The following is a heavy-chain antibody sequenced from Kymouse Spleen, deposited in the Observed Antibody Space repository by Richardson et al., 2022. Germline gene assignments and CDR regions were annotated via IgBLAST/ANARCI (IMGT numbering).Heavy chain of an antibody. D-gene: IGHD3-10*01. J-gene: IGHJ5*02. V-gene: IGHV4-34*01. Sequence: QVQLQQWGAGLLKPSETLSLTCAVYGGSFSGYYWSWIRQPPGKGLEWIGEINHSGSTNYNPSLKSRVTISVDTSKNQFSLKLSSVTAADTAVYYCARGITMVRGVAHNWFDPWGQGTLVTVSS. CDR2: INHSGST. CDR1: GGSFSGYY. CDR3: ARGITMVRGVAHNWFDP.